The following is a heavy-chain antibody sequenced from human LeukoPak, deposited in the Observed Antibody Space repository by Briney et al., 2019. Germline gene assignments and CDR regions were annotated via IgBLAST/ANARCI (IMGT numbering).Heavy chain of an antibody. Sequence: PGGSLRLSCAASGFTFSSYAMHWVRQAPGKGLEWVAVISYDGSNKYYADPVKGRFTISRDNSKNTLYLQMNSLRAEDTAVYYCASDFDYWGQGTLVTVSS. V-gene: IGHV3-30*04. CDR2: ISYDGSNK. CDR3: ASDFDY. CDR1: GFTFSSYA. J-gene: IGHJ4*02.